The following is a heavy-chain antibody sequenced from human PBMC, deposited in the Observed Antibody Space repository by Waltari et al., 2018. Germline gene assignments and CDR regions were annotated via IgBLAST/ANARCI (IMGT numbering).Heavy chain of an antibody. CDR2: ISGSGGST. Sequence: GKGLEWVSAISGSGGSTYYADSVKGRFTISRDNSKNTLYLQMNSLRAEDTAVYYCAKDHGSGSYFDWFDPWGQGTLVTVSS. V-gene: IGHV3-23*01. CDR3: AKDHGSGSYFDWFDP. D-gene: IGHD3-10*01. J-gene: IGHJ5*02.